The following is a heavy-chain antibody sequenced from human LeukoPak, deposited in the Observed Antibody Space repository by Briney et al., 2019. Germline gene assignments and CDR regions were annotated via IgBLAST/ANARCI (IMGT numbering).Heavy chain of an antibody. J-gene: IGHJ2*01. CDR3: ARDYYDYGDYLEWYFDL. Sequence: SETLSLTCTVSGGSISSYYWSWIRQPPGKGLEWIGYIYYSGSTNYNPSLKSRVTISVDTSKNQFSLKLSSVTAADTAVYYYARDYYDYGDYLEWYFDLWGRGTLVTVSS. D-gene: IGHD4-17*01. CDR1: GGSISSYY. V-gene: IGHV4-59*01. CDR2: IYYSGST.